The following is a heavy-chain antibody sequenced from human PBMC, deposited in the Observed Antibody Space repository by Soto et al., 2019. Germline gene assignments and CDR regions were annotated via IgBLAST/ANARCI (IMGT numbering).Heavy chain of an antibody. CDR1: CASVSSNSAA. CDR2: TYDRTTRWYN. D-gene: IGHD1-7*01. Sequence: SPTLSLTCAISCASVSSNSAAWNWTRQSPSRGLEWLGRTYDRTTRWYNDYAVSVRGRITVNPDTYMNQCSLHLNSVTPDYSAVYYCAGTTSLQWYYMDVWDKGSTVTVSS. V-gene: IGHV6-1*01. J-gene: IGHJ6*03. CDR3: AGTTSLQWYYMDV.